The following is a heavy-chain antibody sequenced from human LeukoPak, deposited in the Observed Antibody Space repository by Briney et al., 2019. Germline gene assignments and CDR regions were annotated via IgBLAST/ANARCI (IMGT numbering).Heavy chain of an antibody. CDR1: GYTFTSYY. V-gene: IGHV1-8*02. Sequence: ASVKVSCKASGYTFTSYYMHWVRQATGQGLEWMGWMNPNSGNTGYAQKFQGRVTMTRNTSISTAYMELSSLRSEDTAVYYCARGYSTAGIPNYYYYGMDVWGQGTTVTVSS. D-gene: IGHD1-14*01. CDR2: MNPNSGNT. J-gene: IGHJ6*02. CDR3: ARGYSTAGIPNYYYYGMDV.